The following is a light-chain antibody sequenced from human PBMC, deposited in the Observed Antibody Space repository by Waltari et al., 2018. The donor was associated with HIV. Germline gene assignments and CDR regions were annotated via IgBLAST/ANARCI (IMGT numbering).Light chain of an antibody. CDR3: CSYAGSSTHV. Sequence: QSALTQPASVSGSPGQSITISCPGTSSDVGNYNVFSWYQQHPGKAPKLMIYEVSKRPSGVSNRFSGSKSGNTASLTISGLQAEDEADYYCCSYAGSSTHVFGTGTKVTVL. CDR1: SSDVGNYNV. J-gene: IGLJ1*01. V-gene: IGLV2-23*02. CDR2: EVS.